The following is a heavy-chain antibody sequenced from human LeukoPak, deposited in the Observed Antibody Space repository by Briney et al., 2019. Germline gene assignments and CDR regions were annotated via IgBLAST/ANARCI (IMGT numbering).Heavy chain of an antibody. CDR2: ISSSSSYI. Sequence: PGGSLRLSCAASGFTFSSYSMNWVRQAPGKGLEWVSSISSSSSYIYYADSVKGRFTISRDNAKNSLYLQMNSLRAEDTAVYYCARNLGYSYGLPYYFDYWGQGTLVTVSS. CDR1: GFTFSSYS. V-gene: IGHV3-21*01. CDR3: ARNLGYSYGLPYYFDY. J-gene: IGHJ4*02. D-gene: IGHD5-18*01.